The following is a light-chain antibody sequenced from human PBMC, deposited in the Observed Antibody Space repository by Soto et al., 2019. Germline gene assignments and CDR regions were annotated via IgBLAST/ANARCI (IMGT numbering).Light chain of an antibody. J-gene: IGKJ5*01. CDR2: GAS. CDR1: QSVDIN. Sequence: IIVTKSPVTLSLSPGERATLSCRASQSVDINLAWYQQKPGQAPRLLIYGASTRATGIPARFSGSGSGTEFTLTISSLQSEDFAVYYCQQYNNWPITFGQGRILEIK. CDR3: QQYNNWPIT. V-gene: IGKV3-15*01.